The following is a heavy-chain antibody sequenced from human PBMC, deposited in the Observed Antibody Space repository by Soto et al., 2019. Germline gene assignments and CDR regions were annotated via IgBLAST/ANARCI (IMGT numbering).Heavy chain of an antibody. CDR1: CRRIAKISAA. Sequence: QSRSVTGTGSCRRIAKISAASDSIRKSPSRGLEWVGRTYYRSKWYNDYAVSVKSRITINPDTSKNQFSLQLNSVTPEDTAVYYCARDRGGGVTGPCTVFDIWGQGTMVTVSS. CDR3: ARDRGGGVTGPCTVFDI. CDR2: TYYRSKWYN. V-gene: IGHV6-1*01. D-gene: IGHD1-20*01. J-gene: IGHJ3*02.